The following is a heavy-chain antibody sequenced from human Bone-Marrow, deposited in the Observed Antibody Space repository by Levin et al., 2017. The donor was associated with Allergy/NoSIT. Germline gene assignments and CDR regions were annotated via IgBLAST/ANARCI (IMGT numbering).Heavy chain of an antibody. Sequence: GESLKISCEASGFTLKHFAIHWVRQAPGKGLEWVAIVWLDGSERYYADSVKGRFIISKDDSENTIYLQMDSLRADDSAVYYCARNQITMVQGVFYMDVWGEGTTVTVSS. CDR2: VWLDGSER. CDR1: GFTLKHFA. D-gene: IGHD3-10*01. J-gene: IGHJ6*04. CDR3: ARNQITMVQGVFYMDV. V-gene: IGHV3-33*01.